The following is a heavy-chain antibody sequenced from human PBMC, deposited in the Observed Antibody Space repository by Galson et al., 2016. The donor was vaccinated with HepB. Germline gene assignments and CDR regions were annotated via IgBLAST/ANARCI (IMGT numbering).Heavy chain of an antibody. CDR2: ISVTSTYT. CDR3: ARDRGSYCGGDCSDYYFDY. V-gene: IGHV3-11*06. CDR1: GFTFSDYY. J-gene: IGHJ4*02. Sequence: SLRLSCAASGFTFSDYYMSWIRQAPGKGLELVSYISVTSTYTNYADSVKGRFTVSRDNAKNSLYLQMNTLRAEDTAIHYCARDRGSYCGGDCSDYYFDYWSQGTLVTGSS. D-gene: IGHD2-21*02.